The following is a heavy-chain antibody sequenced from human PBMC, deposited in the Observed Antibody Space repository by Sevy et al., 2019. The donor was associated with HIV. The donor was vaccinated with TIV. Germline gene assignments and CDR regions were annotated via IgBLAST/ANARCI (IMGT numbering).Heavy chain of an antibody. CDR2: IKQDGSEA. J-gene: IGHJ5*02. CDR1: GFNFRNFW. CDR3: VRDKEVGASIFDA. V-gene: IGHV3-7*03. D-gene: IGHD1-26*01. Sequence: GGSLRLSCVASGFNFRNFWMSWVRQAPGKGLECVADIKQDGSEASYLDSVKGRFTISRDNAKNSLYLHMNSLRDEDTAMYFCVRDKEVGASIFDAWGQGTPVTVSS.